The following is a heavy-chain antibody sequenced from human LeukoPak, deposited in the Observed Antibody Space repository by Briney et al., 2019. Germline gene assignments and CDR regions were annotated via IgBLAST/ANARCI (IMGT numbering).Heavy chain of an antibody. Sequence: NPSETLSLTCTVSGGSISSSSYYWGWIRQHPGKGLEWIGYIYYSGSTYYNLPLQSRATISVDTSKNQFSLNLSSVTAADTAVYYCARGPLSNYGFDYWGQGTLVTVSS. CDR1: GGSISSSSYY. J-gene: IGHJ4*02. D-gene: IGHD3-10*01. V-gene: IGHV4-31*03. CDR3: ARGPLSNYGFDY. CDR2: IYYSGST.